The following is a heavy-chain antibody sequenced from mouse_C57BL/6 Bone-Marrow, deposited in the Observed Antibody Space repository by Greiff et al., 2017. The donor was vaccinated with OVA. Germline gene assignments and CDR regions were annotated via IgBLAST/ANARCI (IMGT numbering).Heavy chain of an antibody. D-gene: IGHD2-4*01. Sequence: EVMLVESGGGLVQPGGSLKLSCAASGFTFSDYYMYWVRQTPEKRLELVAAITSDGGSTYYSDTMERRFIISRDNTKKTLYLQRSSLRSEDTALYYCARPSYDYGFDYWGQGTTLTVSS. CDR3: ARPSYDYGFDY. V-gene: IGHV5-6-2*01. CDR2: ITSDGGST. J-gene: IGHJ2*01. CDR1: GFTFSDYY.